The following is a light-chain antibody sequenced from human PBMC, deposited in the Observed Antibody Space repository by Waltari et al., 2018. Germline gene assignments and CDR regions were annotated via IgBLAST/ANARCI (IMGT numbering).Light chain of an antibody. CDR1: SSYGWCFNH. CDR2: DVT. CDR3: CSYAGSIWV. Sequence: QSALTQPRSGSGSPGQAVPLSCTGTSSYGWCFNHFSWYQQHPGKAPKLMIFDVTSRPSGVPDRFSGSKSGNTASLTISGLQAEDEADYYCCSYAGSIWVFGGGTRMTVL. V-gene: IGLV2-11*01. J-gene: IGLJ3*02.